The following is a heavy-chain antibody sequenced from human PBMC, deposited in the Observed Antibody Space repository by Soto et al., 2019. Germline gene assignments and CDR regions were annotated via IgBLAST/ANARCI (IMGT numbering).Heavy chain of an antibody. J-gene: IGHJ6*02. CDR1: GFTFNNYG. CDR2: IWNDGSNN. D-gene: IGHD6-13*01. Sequence: QVQLVESGGGVVQPGRSLRLSCAASGFTFNNYGMHWVRQAPGKGLEWLAVIWNDGSNNYYANSVKGRFTISRDNSKNTLYLKMNSLRAEDTAVYYCARRQIPPPTRGAANARGGMDVWGQETTVTVSS. CDR3: ARRQIPPPTRGAANARGGMDV. V-gene: IGHV3-33*01.